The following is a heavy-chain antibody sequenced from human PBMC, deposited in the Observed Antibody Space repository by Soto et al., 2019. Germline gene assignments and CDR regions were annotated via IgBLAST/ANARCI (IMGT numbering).Heavy chain of an antibody. CDR1: GGSISSGGYY. CDR3: ARHSNRNYGLYYFDF. D-gene: IGHD4-4*01. Sequence: SETLSLTCTVSGGSISSGGYYWSWIRQHPGKGLEWIGYIYYSGSTYYNPSLKSRVTMSVDTSFKQFSLKVSSVTAADTAVYFCARHSNRNYGLYYFDFWGLGALVTVSS. V-gene: IGHV4-31*03. CDR2: IYYSGST. J-gene: IGHJ4*02.